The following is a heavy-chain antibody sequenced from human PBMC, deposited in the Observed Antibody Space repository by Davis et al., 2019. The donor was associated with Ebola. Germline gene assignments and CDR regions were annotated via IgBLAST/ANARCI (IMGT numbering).Heavy chain of an antibody. V-gene: IGHV3-23*01. Sequence: PGGSLRLSCAASGFTFSSYAMSWVRQAPGKGLEWVSAISGSGGSTYYADSVKGRFTISRDNSKNTLYLQMNSLRAEDTAVYYCANNRFGVVEGSRSDYWGQGTLVTVSS. CDR3: ANNRFGVVEGSRSDY. CDR2: ISGSGGST. CDR1: GFTFSSYA. D-gene: IGHD3-3*01. J-gene: IGHJ4*02.